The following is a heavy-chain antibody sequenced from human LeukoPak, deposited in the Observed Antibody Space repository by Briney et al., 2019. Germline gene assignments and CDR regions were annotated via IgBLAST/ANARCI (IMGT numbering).Heavy chain of an antibody. CDR3: ARGPSSQFRTDY. D-gene: IGHD2-2*01. Sequence: PGGSLRLSCAASGFTFSSYAMHWVRQAPGKGLEWVALISNDGSNKYYADSVKGRFTISRDNAKNSLYLQMNGLRAEDTAVYYCARGPSSQFRTDYWGQGTLVTVSS. CDR1: GFTFSSYA. CDR2: ISNDGSNK. V-gene: IGHV3-30-3*01. J-gene: IGHJ4*02.